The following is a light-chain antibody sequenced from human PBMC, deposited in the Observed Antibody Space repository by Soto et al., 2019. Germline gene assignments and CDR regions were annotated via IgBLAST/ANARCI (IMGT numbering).Light chain of an antibody. CDR3: QQYGSSHRT. CDR1: QSVSSSY. Sequence: EIVLTHSPGTLSLSPGERATLSCRASQSVSSSYLAWYQQKPGQAPRLLIYGASSRATGIPDRFSGSGSGEDLAGAISRLEPEDFAVYYCQQYGSSHRTVGQGTQV. J-gene: IGKJ1*01. V-gene: IGKV3-20*01. CDR2: GAS.